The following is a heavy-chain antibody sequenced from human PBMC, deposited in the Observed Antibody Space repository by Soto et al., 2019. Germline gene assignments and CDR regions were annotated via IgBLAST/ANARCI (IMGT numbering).Heavy chain of an antibody. CDR1: GGSISRGGYY. D-gene: IGHD3-22*01. V-gene: IGHV4-31*03. CDR3: ARAGGLITTSDY. CDR2: IYYSRST. Sequence: SETLSLTCTVSGGSISRGGYYWSWIRPHPGKGLEWIGYIYYSRSTYYNPSLKSRVTISLDTSKNQFSLKLRSVTAAHTAVYYCARAGGLITTSDYWGQGTLVTVSS. J-gene: IGHJ4*02.